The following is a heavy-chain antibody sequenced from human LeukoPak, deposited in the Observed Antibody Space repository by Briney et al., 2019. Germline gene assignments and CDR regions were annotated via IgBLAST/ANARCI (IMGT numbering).Heavy chain of an antibody. J-gene: IGHJ6*02. CDR2: INPNSGGT. V-gene: IGHV1-2*02. CDR1: GYTFTGYY. D-gene: IGHD6-19*01. CDR3: ASYSSGWYWVNYYYGMDV. Sequence: ASVKVSCKASGYTFTGYYMHWVRQAPGQGLEWMGWINPNSGGTNYAQKFQGRVTMTRDTSISTAYMELSRLRSDDTAVYYCASYSSGWYWVNYYYGMDVWGQGTTVTASS.